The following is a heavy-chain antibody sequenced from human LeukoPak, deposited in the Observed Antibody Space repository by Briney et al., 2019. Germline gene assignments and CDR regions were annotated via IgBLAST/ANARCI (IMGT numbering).Heavy chain of an antibody. D-gene: IGHD3-10*01. CDR1: GFPFSSYA. V-gene: IGHV3-23*01. CDR2: ISGSGGDT. CDR3: ASPRFGESPDAFDI. Sequence: GGSLRLSCAASGFPFSSYAMSWVRQAPGKGLEWVSAISGSGGDTYYADSVKGRFTISRDNAKNSLYLQMNSLRAEDTAVYYCASPRFGESPDAFDIWGQGTMVTVSS. J-gene: IGHJ3*02.